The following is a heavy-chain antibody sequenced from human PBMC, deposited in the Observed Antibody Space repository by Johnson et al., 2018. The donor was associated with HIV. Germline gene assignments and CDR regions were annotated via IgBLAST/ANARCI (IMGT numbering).Heavy chain of an antibody. CDR1: GFTFSRYA. Sequence: VQLVESGGGVVQPGRSLRLSCAASGFTFSRYAMHWVRQAPGKGLEWVAVISYHGSNKYYADSVKGRFTISRDNSKNTLYLQMNSLKTEDTAVYYCTTDRRWELRDDAFDIWGQVTMVTVSS. D-gene: IGHD1-26*01. J-gene: IGHJ3*02. CDR2: ISYHGSNK. V-gene: IGHV3-30-3*01. CDR3: TTDRRWELRDDAFDI.